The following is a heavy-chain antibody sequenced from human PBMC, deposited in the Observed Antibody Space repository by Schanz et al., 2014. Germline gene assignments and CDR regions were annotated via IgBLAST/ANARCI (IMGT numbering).Heavy chain of an antibody. CDR3: ARPRFDYGEVDY. CDR1: GFTFSSYA. Sequence: QVQLVESGGGVVQPGRSLRLSCAASGFTFSSYAMHWVRQAPGKGLEWVAGISYDGRNKYYADSVRGRFTISRDRFQNSLYLRMSSLRAEDTAVYSCARPRFDYGEVDYWGQGTLVTVSS. D-gene: IGHD4-17*01. CDR2: ISYDGRNK. V-gene: IGHV3-30*14. J-gene: IGHJ4*02.